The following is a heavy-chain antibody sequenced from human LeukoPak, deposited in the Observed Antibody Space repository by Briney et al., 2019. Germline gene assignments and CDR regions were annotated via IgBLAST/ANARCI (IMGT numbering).Heavy chain of an antibody. D-gene: IGHD3-22*01. CDR1: GFNLSISG. CDR3: TWGYSYAFKI. Sequence: GGSLRLSCAASGFNLSISGMHWVRQAPGKGLEWVTFIQYGGSVKYNVDSVKGRFAVTRDNSKNTLYLQMNSLRAEDTAGYYCTWGYSYAFKIWGQGTMVTVSS. V-gene: IGHV3-30*02. J-gene: IGHJ3*02. CDR2: IQYGGSVK.